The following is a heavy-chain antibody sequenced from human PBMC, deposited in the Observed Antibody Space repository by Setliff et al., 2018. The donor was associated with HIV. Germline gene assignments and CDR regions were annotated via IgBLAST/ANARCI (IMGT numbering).Heavy chain of an antibody. Sequence: SETLSLTCGVHNASISAFYWNWIRQPPGKGLEWIGEISHSGSAIYNPSLRSRVTMVVDTSKNQFSLKMKSVTDADTAVYYCARGSKLVWGRWFDPWGQGTLVTVSS. CDR2: ISHSGSA. J-gene: IGHJ5*02. CDR1: NASISAFY. D-gene: IGHD6-6*01. CDR3: ARGSKLVWGRWFDP. V-gene: IGHV4-34*01.